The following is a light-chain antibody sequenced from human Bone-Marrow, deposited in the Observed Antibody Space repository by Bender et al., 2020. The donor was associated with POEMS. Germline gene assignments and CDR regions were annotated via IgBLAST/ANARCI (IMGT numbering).Light chain of an antibody. V-gene: IGLV2-14*02. CDR3: SSYTSSSTPWV. J-gene: IGLJ3*02. CDR1: TNDVGSYDL. Sequence: QSALTQPASVSGSPGQSITISCTGSTNDVGSYDLVSWYQHHPGKAPKLIIYEVSGRPSGISNRFSGSKSGNTASLTISGLQAEDEADYYCSSYTSSSTPWVFGGGTKLTVL. CDR2: EVS.